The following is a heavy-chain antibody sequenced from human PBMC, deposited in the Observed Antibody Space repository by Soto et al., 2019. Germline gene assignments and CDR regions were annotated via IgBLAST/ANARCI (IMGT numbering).Heavy chain of an antibody. D-gene: IGHD1-1*01. CDR2: IYYSGST. Sequence: PSETLSLTCTVSGGSISSYYWSWTRQPPGKGLEWIGYIYYSGSTNYNPSLKSRVTISVDTSKNQFSLKLSSVTAADTAVYYCARTFTWNSYYFDYWGQGTLVTVSS. V-gene: IGHV4-59*01. CDR1: GGSISSYY. CDR3: ARTFTWNSYYFDY. J-gene: IGHJ4*02.